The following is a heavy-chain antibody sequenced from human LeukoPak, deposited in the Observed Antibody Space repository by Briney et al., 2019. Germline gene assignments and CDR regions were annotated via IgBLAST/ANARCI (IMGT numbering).Heavy chain of an antibody. D-gene: IGHD1-26*01. Sequence: GGSLRLSCAASGFTFDDYAMHWVRQAPGKGLVWVSRINADGSSTTYADSVRGRFTISRDNAKNTLYLQMNSLRVDDTAVYYCARSGSVGGNNWFDPWGQGTLVTVSS. J-gene: IGHJ5*02. CDR3: ARSGSVGGNNWFDP. V-gene: IGHV3-74*01. CDR2: INADGSST. CDR1: GFTFDDYA.